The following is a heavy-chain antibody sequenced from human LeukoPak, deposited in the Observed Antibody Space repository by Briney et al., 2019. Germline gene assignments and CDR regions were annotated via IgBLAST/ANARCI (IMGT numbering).Heavy chain of an antibody. V-gene: IGHV4-59*01. CDR3: ARSGPDDYFGMDV. D-gene: IGHD1-26*01. Sequence: SETLSLTCTVSGGSISNYYWSWIRQPPGKGLEWIGYIYYSGSTKYNPSLKGRVTISLDTSKNQFSLKLSSVTAADTAVYYCARSGPDDYFGMDVWGQGTTITVSS. CDR2: IYYSGST. J-gene: IGHJ6*02. CDR1: GGSISNYY.